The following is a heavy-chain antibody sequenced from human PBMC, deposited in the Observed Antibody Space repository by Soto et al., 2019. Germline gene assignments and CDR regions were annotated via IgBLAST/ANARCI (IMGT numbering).Heavy chain of an antibody. J-gene: IGHJ6*02. Sequence: QVQLQESGPGLVKPSQTLSLTCTVSGGSISSGDYSWSWVRQHLGNGLEWIGYIFYSGSTRYNASLKSRVSMSLDTAKTQLSLRLTSETAADTAVYYCARESLRFSTLSSYYGMGLWGQGTTVSVSS. CDR2: IFYSGST. CDR3: ARESLRFSTLSSYYGMGL. CDR1: GGSISSGDYS. V-gene: IGHV4-31*03. D-gene: IGHD3-3*01.